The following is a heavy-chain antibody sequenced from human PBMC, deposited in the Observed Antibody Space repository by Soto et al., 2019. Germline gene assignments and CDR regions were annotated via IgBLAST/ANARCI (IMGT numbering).Heavy chain of an antibody. CDR3: VSEREYVRDSVSYFGY. CDR2: NSAYRGDT. Sequence: QVQLVQSGAEVKKPGASVKVSCTASGYTFTTYGISWVRQAPGQGLEWMGWNSAYRGDTRYARKFEDRVTMTRDTSTSTAYMELRSLRPDDTAVYYCVSEREYVRDSVSYFGYWGQGTLVTVSP. J-gene: IGHJ4*02. V-gene: IGHV1-18*01. D-gene: IGHD3-10*01. CDR1: GYTFTTYG.